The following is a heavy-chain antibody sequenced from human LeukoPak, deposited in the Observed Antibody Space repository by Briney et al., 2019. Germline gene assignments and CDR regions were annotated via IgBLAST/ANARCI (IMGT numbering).Heavy chain of an antibody. V-gene: IGHV3-15*01. Sequence: GGSLRLSCEVSGFTLSKAWIHWVRQAPGRGREWVGCMKSEASGGTPDYAAPVIGRFTISRDDSKNTLYLQMSSLKTEDGGVYYCTSDFGWGQGTMVTVSS. CDR1: GFTLSKAW. CDR3: TSDFG. CDR2: MKSEASGGTP. J-gene: IGHJ3*01. D-gene: IGHD3-10*01.